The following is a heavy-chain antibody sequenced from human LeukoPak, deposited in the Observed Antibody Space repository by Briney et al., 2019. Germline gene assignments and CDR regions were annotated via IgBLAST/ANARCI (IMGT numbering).Heavy chain of an antibody. D-gene: IGHD3-22*01. Sequence: PGGSLRLSCAASGFTFSNSAMSSVRQAPGKGLEWVSGFTRNDETTSYADSVKGRFTISRDNSRDTLYLQMNSLTAEDTAVYYCAKVKVVGYSTFDYWGQGTLVTVSP. CDR2: FTRNDETT. CDR1: GFTFSNSA. J-gene: IGHJ4*02. V-gene: IGHV3-23*01. CDR3: AKVKVVGYSTFDY.